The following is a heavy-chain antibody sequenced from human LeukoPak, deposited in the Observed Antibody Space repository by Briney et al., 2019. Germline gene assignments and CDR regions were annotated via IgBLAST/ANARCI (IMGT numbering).Heavy chain of an antibody. CDR1: GGSISSSNW. V-gene: IGHV4-4*02. D-gene: IGHD3-22*01. Sequence: SETLSLTCAVSGGSISSSNWWSWVRQPPGKGLEWIGEIYHSGSTNYNPFLKSRVTISVDKSKNQFSLKLSSVTAADTAVYYCARVSPMISTAFDYWGQGTLVTVSS. CDR3: ARVSPMISTAFDY. J-gene: IGHJ4*02. CDR2: IYHSGST.